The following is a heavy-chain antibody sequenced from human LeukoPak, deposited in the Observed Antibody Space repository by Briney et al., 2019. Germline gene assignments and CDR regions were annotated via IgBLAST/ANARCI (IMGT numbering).Heavy chain of an antibody. D-gene: IGHD2/OR15-2a*01. CDR3: ARDAQNSKFDY. V-gene: IGHV3-21*04. J-gene: IGHJ4*02. CDR2: ISSSSSYI. Sequence: GGSLRLSCAASGFTFSSYSMNWVRQAPGKGLEWVSSISSSSSYIYYADSAKGRFTISRDNAKNSLYLQMNSLRAEDTAVYYCARDAQNSKFDYWGQGTLVTVSS. CDR1: GFTFSSYS.